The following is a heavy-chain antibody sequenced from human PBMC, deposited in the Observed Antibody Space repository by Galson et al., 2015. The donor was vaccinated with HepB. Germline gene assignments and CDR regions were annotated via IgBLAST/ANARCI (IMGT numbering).Heavy chain of an antibody. CDR2: IRSKANSYAT. Sequence: SLRLSCAASGFTFSGSAMHWVRQASGKGLEWVGRIRSKANSYATAYAASVKGRFTISRDDSKNTAYLQMNSLKTEDTAVYYCTALLVVVPAKVDYWGQGTLVTVSS. D-gene: IGHD2-2*01. V-gene: IGHV3-73*01. CDR3: TALLVVVPAKVDY. J-gene: IGHJ4*02. CDR1: GFTFSGSA.